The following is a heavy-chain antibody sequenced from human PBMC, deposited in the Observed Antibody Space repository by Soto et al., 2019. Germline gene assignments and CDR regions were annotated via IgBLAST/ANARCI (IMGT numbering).Heavy chain of an antibody. J-gene: IGHJ4*02. CDR3: AKDRYRWGIDY. Sequence: GGSLRLSCAASGFTFSSYGMHWVRQAPGKGLEWVAVISYDGSNKYYADSVKGRFTISRDNSKNTLYLQMNSLRAEDTAVYYCAKDRYRWGIDYWGQGTLVTVSS. CDR1: GFTFSSYG. CDR2: ISYDGSNK. D-gene: IGHD3-16*01. V-gene: IGHV3-30*18.